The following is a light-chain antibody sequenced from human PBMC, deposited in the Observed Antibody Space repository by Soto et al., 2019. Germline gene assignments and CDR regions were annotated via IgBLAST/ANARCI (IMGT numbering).Light chain of an antibody. V-gene: IGKV3-15*01. Sequence: EIMMTQSPATLSVSPKEIATLSGRASQSVSSNLAWYQQKPGQAPRLLIYGASTRATGIPARFSGSGYETHFALTITRLEPDDFAVYYCQQRTSWPRSFGEGTRLEIK. CDR3: QQRTSWPRS. CDR1: QSVSSN. J-gene: IGKJ5*01. CDR2: GAS.